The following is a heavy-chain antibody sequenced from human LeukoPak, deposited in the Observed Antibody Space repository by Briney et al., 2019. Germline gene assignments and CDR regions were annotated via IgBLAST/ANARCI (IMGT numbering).Heavy chain of an antibody. CDR3: ARLLTHLRTLRP. CDR2: INHSGST. D-gene: IGHD4-17*01. V-gene: IGHV4-34*01. J-gene: IGHJ5*02. CDR1: SGSFGGDY. Sequence: SERLYLTCAVYSGSFGGDYWSWIREPPGKGRGWIGEINHSGSTNYNPSLKSRVTISVDTSKNQFSLKLSSVTAADTAVYYCARLLTHLRTLRPWGQGTLVTVSS.